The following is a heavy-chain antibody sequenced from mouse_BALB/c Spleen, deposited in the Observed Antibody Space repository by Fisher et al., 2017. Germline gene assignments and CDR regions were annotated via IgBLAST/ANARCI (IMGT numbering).Heavy chain of an antibody. V-gene: IGHV5-9*04. D-gene: IGHD3-1*01. J-gene: IGHJ4*01. CDR3: ARSGDDAMDY. Sequence: RFTISRDNAKNTLYLQMSSLRSEDTAMYYCARSGDDAMDYWGQGTSVTVSS.